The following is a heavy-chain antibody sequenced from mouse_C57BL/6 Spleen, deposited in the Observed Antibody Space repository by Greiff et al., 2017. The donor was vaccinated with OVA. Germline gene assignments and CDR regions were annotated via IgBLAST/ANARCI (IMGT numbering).Heavy chain of an antibody. V-gene: IGHV1-55*01. CDR1: GYTFTSYW. D-gene: IGHD2-4*01. CDR2: IYPGSGCT. CDR3: ASGYDYDYYAMDD. Sequence: VQLQQPGAELVKPGASVKMSCKASGYTFTSYWITWVKQRPGQGLEWIGDIYPGSGCTNYNEKFKSKATLTVDTSSSTAYMQLSSLTSEDSAVYYCASGYDYDYYAMDDWGKGTSVTVSS. J-gene: IGHJ4*01.